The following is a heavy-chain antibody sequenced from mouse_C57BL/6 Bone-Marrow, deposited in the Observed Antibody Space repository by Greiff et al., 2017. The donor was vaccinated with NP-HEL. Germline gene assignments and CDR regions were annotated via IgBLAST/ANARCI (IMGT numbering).Heavy chain of an antibody. CDR2: ISYSGST. CDR1: GYSITSDY. J-gene: IGHJ4*01. D-gene: IGHD2-14*01. Sequence: EVKLQESGPGLAKPSQTLSLTCSVTGYSITSDYWTWIRKLPGNKLESMGYISYSGSTYYNPYLKSRLSITRNTSKNQYYLQLNSVTTEDTATYYCARRVRGAMDYWGQGTSVTVSS. V-gene: IGHV3-8*01. CDR3: ARRVRGAMDY.